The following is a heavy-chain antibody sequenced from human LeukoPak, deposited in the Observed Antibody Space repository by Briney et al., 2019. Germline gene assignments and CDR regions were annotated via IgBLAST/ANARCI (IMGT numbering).Heavy chain of an antibody. D-gene: IGHD5-24*01. CDR1: GYSFTNYW. CDR3: VRSSRDGYHDAFDV. CDR2: NSPDGSDT. J-gene: IGHJ3*01. V-gene: IGHV5-51*01. Sequence: GESLKISCKGSGYSFTNYWIGWVRQMPGKGLEWMGINSPDGSDTRYSPSFQGQVTISADKSITTAYLQWSSLQASDTAMYYCVRSSRDGYHDAFDVWGQGTMVTVSS.